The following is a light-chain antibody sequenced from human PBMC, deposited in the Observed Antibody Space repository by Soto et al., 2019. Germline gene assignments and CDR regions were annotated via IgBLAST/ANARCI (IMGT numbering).Light chain of an antibody. J-gene: IGLJ3*02. CDR1: SSNIRRNT. CDR3: AAWDDSLSGWV. CDR2: TNN. Sequence: QSVLTQPPSASGTPGQRVTISCSGSSSNIRRNTVNWYQQRPGTAPKLLIHTNNQRPAGVPDRFSGSKSGTSASLAISGLQSEDEADYHCAAWDDSLSGWVFGGGTKVTVL. V-gene: IGLV1-44*01.